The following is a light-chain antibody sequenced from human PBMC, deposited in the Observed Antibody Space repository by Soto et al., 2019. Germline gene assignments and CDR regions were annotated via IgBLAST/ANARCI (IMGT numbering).Light chain of an antibody. J-gene: IGKJ3*01. CDR1: QGISSA. CDR3: QQFNSYPPT. CDR2: HAS. Sequence: AIQLTQSPSSLSASVGDRVTITCRASQGISSALAWYQQKPGKAPNLLIHHASSLESGVPSRFSSSGSGTDFTLTISSLRPEDFATYYFQQFNSYPPTLGPGTKVDIK. V-gene: IGKV1-13*02.